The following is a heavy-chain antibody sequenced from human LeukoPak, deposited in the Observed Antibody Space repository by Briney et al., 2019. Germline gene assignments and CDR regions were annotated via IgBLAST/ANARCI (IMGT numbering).Heavy chain of an antibody. CDR3: AREAIKDY. J-gene: IGHJ4*02. Sequence: GGSLRLSCEVSGFTLSSHSMNWVRQAPGKGLEWVSYISSGSGTIYYADSVKGRFTIARDDAKNSLYLQMSSLRDEDTAVYYCAREAIKDYWGQGTLVTVSS. CDR1: GFTLSSHS. CDR2: ISSGSGTI. V-gene: IGHV3-48*02.